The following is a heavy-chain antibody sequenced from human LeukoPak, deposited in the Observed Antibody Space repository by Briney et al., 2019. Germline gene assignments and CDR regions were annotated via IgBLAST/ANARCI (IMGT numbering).Heavy chain of an antibody. CDR3: ARGYCSSTGCYSYFDS. CDR1: GGSISSNY. CDR2: IYYSGGP. Sequence: SETLSLTCNVSGGSISSNYWSGIRQPPGKGLEWIGFIYYSGGPNYNPSLKSRVTISVDRSKNQFSLRVNSVTAADTAVYYCARGYCSSTGCYSYFDSWGQGTLVTVSS. V-gene: IGHV4-59*01. D-gene: IGHD2-2*01. J-gene: IGHJ4*02.